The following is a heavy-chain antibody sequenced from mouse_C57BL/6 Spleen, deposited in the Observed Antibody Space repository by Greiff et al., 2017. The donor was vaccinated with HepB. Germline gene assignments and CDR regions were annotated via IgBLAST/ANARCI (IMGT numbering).Heavy chain of an antibody. CDR2: IYPGGGYT. Sequence: QVQLQQSGAELVRPGTSVKMSCKASGYTFTNYWIGWAKQRPGHGLEWIGDIYPGGGYTNYNEKFKGKATLTADKSSSTAYMQFSSLTSEDSAIYYCARGGGSSWNYAMDYWGQGTSVTVSS. V-gene: IGHV1-63*01. D-gene: IGHD1-1*01. J-gene: IGHJ4*01. CDR3: ARGGGSSWNYAMDY. CDR1: GYTFTNYW.